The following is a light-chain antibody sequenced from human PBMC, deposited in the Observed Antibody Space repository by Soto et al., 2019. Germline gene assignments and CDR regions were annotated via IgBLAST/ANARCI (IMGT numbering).Light chain of an antibody. J-gene: IGLJ3*02. CDR3: GTWDTSLSAGV. CDR2: DTS. V-gene: IGLV1-51*01. CDR1: ISNIGNTH. Sequence: QAVVTQPPSVSAAPGQRVTISCSGSISNIGNTHVSWYQQLPGAAPKLLIYDTSKRPAGIPDRFSGSKSGTSASLGINGLQTGDEADYYCGTWDTSLSAGVFGGGTKLTVL.